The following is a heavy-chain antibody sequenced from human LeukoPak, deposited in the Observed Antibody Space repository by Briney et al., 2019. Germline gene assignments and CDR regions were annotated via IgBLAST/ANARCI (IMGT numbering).Heavy chain of an antibody. Sequence: GGSLRLSCAASGFTFSTYAMYWVRQAPGKGLEWVPASGHGGDTYYADSVKGRFTISRDISKNTLYLQMNSLRAEDTAVYYCAKGSPQYYFDYWGQGTLVTVSS. J-gene: IGHJ4*02. V-gene: IGHV3-23*01. CDR2: SGHGGDT. CDR3: AKGSPQYYFDY. D-gene: IGHD6-19*01. CDR1: GFTFSTYA.